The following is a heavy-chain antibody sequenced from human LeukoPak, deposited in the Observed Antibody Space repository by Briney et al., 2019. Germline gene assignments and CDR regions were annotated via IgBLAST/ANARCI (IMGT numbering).Heavy chain of an antibody. Sequence: ASVKVSCKASGYTFTSYYMHWVRQAPGQGLEWMGIINPSGGSTSYAQKFQGRGTMTRDTSTSTVYMELSSLRSEDTAVYYCAREGGRSSSWLNLSYYYYGMDVWGQGTTVTVSS. D-gene: IGHD6-13*01. CDR1: GYTFTSYY. J-gene: IGHJ6*02. V-gene: IGHV1-46*01. CDR3: AREGGRSSSWLNLSYYYYGMDV. CDR2: INPSGGST.